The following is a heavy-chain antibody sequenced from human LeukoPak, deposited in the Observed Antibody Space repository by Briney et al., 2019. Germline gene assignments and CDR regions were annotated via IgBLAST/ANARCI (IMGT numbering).Heavy chain of an antibody. J-gene: IGHJ1*01. CDR3: AKGATIFGVVPTHEYFQH. CDR1: GFTFSSYS. V-gene: IGHV3-21*01. CDR2: ISSSSSYI. Sequence: GGSLRLSCAASGFTFSSYSMNWVRQAPGKGLEWVSCISSSSSYIYYADSVKGRFTISRDNAKNSLYLQMNSLRAEDTAVYYCAKGATIFGVVPTHEYFQHWGQGTLVTVSS. D-gene: IGHD3-3*01.